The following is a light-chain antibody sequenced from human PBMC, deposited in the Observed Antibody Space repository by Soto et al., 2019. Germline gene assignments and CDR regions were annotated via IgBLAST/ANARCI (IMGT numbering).Light chain of an antibody. CDR1: SSDVGSYHL. J-gene: IGLJ2*01. V-gene: IGLV2-23*03. Sequence: QSALTQPASVSGSPGQSITISCTGTSSDVGSYHLVSWYQHHPGKAPKLIIYEGSKRPSSISSRFSGSKSGNTASLTISGLQAEDEADYHCCSYAGFSTFVVFGGGTKLTVL. CDR3: CSYAGFSTFVV. CDR2: EGS.